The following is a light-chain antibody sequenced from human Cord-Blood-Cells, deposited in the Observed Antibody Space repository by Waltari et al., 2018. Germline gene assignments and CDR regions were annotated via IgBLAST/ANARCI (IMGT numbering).Light chain of an antibody. CDR1: SSELGGYNS. J-gene: IGLJ1*01. CDR2: EVS. CDR3: SSYAGSNNYV. Sequence: QSALTQPPSASRSPGQSVTISCTGTSSELGGYNSVSWYQQHPRKAPKLMIYEVSKRPSGVPDRFSGSKSGNTASLTVSGLQAEDEADYYCSSYAGSNNYVFGTGTKVTVL. V-gene: IGLV2-8*01.